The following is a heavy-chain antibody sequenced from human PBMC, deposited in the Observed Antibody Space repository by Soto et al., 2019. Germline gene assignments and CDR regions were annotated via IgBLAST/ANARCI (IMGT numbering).Heavy chain of an antibody. CDR3: ARDLDGYKYFDY. CDR1: GGSISSYY. J-gene: IGHJ4*02. Sequence: SETLSLTCTVSGGSISSYYWSWIRQPPGKGLEWIGYIYYSGSTNYNPSLKSRVTISVDTSKNQFSLKLSSVTAADTAVYYCARDLDGYKYFDYWGQGTLVTVSS. D-gene: IGHD5-12*01. V-gene: IGHV4-59*01. CDR2: IYYSGST.